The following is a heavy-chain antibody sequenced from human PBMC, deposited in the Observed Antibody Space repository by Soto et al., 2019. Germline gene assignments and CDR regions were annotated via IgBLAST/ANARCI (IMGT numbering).Heavy chain of an antibody. D-gene: IGHD6-13*01. CDR3: ARDRGSSSWYEFDY. Sequence: QVQLVQSGAEVKNRGASVKVSCKTSGYTFTSNGISWVRHAPGPGLAWMGWISAYKGNTNYAQNFQGRVTMGRDTSTSTAYMELRSLRSDDTAVYYCARDRGSSSWYEFDYWGQGTLVTDSS. CDR1: GYTFTSNG. CDR2: ISAYKGNT. V-gene: IGHV1-18*01. J-gene: IGHJ4*02.